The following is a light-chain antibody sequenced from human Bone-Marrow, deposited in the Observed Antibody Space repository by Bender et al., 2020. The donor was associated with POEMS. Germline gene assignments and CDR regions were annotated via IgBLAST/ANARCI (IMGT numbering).Light chain of an antibody. CDR2: DVS. Sequence: QSALTQPRSVSGSPGQSVTISCTGTSSDIGRYNYVSWYQHRPGKAPKLILYDVSTRPSGVPDRFFGSKSGNTASLAISGLQAEDEADYYCCSFAGEYRRVFGGGTKVTVL. CDR3: CSFAGEYRRV. V-gene: IGLV2-11*01. CDR1: SSDIGRYNY. J-gene: IGLJ3*02.